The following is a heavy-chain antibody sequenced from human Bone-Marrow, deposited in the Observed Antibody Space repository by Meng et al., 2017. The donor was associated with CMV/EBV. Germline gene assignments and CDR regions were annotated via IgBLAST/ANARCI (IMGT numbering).Heavy chain of an antibody. Sequence: GGSLRLSCAASGFTFSDYYMSWIRQAPGNGLERVSYISSIGITIYYADSVKGRFTISRDNAKNSLYLQMNSLRAEDTAVYYCARVRGWYVGWFDPWGQGTLVTVSS. D-gene: IGHD6-19*01. CDR1: GFTFSDYY. V-gene: IGHV3-11*04. CDR2: ISSIGITI. CDR3: ARVRGWYVGWFDP. J-gene: IGHJ5*02.